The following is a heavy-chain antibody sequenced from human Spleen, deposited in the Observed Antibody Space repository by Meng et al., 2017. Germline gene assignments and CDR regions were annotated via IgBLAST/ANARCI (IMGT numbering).Heavy chain of an antibody. CDR2: ISQGSGRT. V-gene: IGHV4-4*02. CDR3: VRNEGYSFGA. Sequence: VQLRGSGPGLVNPSVPLSLSFAVSGASFRSRDWWRWVRQRAGKGLEWIGEISQGSGRTNYNPSLKSRVTISLDKYKNQFSLNVNSVTAADTAVYYCVRNEGYSFGAWGQGTLVTVSS. J-gene: IGHJ5*02. CDR1: GASFRSRDW. D-gene: IGHD2-21*01.